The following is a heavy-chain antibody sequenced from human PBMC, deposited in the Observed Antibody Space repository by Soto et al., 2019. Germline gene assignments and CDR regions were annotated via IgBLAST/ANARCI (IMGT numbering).Heavy chain of an antibody. CDR3: ASDPQPGGCSGYYYGDHGYYFDY. CDR1: GGTFSSYT. D-gene: IGHD3-22*01. CDR2: IIPILGIA. J-gene: IGHJ4*02. V-gene: IGHV1-69*02. Sequence: SVKVSCKASGGTFSSYTISWVRQAPGQGLEWMGRIIPILGIANYAQKFQGRVTITADKSTSTAYMELSSLRSEDTAVYYCASDPQPGGCSGYYYGDHGYYFDYWGQGTLVTVSS.